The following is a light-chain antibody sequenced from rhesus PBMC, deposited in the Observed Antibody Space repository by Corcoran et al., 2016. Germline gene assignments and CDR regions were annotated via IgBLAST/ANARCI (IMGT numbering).Light chain of an antibody. J-gene: IGKJ1*01. CDR1: QSLVHSNGNTY. CDR2: QVS. V-gene: IGKV2-64*01. CDR3: GQGAHLWT. Sequence: DVVMTQSPLSLPITPGQPASISCRSSQSLVHSNGNTYLSWYQQKPGQPPSLLIYQVSNRYSGVPERFSGRWAGTDFKLKISRVEAKGVGVYYCGQGAHLWTFGQGPKVDIK.